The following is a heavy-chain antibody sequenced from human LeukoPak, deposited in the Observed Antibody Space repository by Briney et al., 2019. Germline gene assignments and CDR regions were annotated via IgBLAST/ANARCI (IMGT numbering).Heavy chain of an antibody. CDR1: GYTLTELS. Sequence: ASVKVSCKVSGYTLTELSMHWVRQAPGKGLEWMGGFDPEDGETIYAQKFQGRVTMTEDTSTDTAYMELSSLRSEDTAVYYCATPKKYYYDSSGYYYSYWGQGTLVTVSS. D-gene: IGHD3-22*01. CDR3: ATPKKYYYDSSGYYYSY. CDR2: FDPEDGET. J-gene: IGHJ4*02. V-gene: IGHV1-24*01.